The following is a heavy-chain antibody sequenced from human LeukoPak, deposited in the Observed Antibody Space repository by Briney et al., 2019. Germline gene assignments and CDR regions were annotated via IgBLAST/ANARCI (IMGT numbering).Heavy chain of an antibody. CDR2: ISAYNGNT. Sequence: ASVKVSCKASGDTFTSYGISWVRQAPGQGLEWMGWISAYNGNTNYAQKLQGRVTMTTDTSTSTAYMELRSLRSDDTAVYYCARDSEPLRVAAAGYLVYWGQGTLVTVSS. CDR1: GDTFTSYG. J-gene: IGHJ4*02. CDR3: ARDSEPLRVAAAGYLVY. V-gene: IGHV1-18*01. D-gene: IGHD6-13*01.